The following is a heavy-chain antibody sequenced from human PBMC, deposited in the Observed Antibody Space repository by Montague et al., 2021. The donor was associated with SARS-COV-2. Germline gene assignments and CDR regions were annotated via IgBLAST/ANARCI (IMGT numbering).Heavy chain of an antibody. V-gene: IGHV4-59*01. CDR3: ARGFDY. CDR2: IYYSGRT. Sequence: SETLSLTCTVYGGSISSYYWSWIRQSPGKGLEWIGNIYYSGRTNYNPSLKSRVTISVDTSKNQFSLKLSSVTAADTAVYFCARGFDYWGQGTLVTVSS. J-gene: IGHJ4*02. CDR1: GGSISSYY.